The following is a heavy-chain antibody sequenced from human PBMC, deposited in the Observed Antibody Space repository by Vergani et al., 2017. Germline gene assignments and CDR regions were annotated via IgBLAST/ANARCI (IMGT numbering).Heavy chain of an antibody. J-gene: IGHJ3*02. CDR3: AKVGRSEVAGTFGAFDI. CDR1: GFTFIMPA. Sequence: EVQLLESGGDLVQPGGSLRISCAGSGFTFIMPAMSWVRQAPGKGLEWVSTLSVSDRRTHYADSVKGRFTISRDISKNTLFLHMNSLRPEDTAVYYCAKVGRSEVAGTFGAFDIWGQGTMVTVSS. CDR2: LSVSDRRT. V-gene: IGHV3-23*01. D-gene: IGHD6-19*01.